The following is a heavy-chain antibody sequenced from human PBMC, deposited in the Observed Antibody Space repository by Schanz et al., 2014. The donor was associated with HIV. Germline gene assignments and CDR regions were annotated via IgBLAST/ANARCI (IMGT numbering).Heavy chain of an antibody. Sequence: QVQLVQSGAEVKKPGSSVKVSCKASGGTFSIYAISWVRQAPGQGLEWMGGIIPIFGTANYAQKFQGRVTIIADESTSTAYMELSRLRSDDTAVYYCARNIAVAGTRDVYYIDYWGQGTLVTVSS. D-gene: IGHD6-19*01. V-gene: IGHV1-69*01. CDR2: IIPIFGTA. J-gene: IGHJ4*02. CDR1: GGTFSIYA. CDR3: ARNIAVAGTRDVYYIDY.